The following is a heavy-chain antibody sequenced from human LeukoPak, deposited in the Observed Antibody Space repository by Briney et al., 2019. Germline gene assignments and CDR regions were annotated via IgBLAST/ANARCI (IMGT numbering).Heavy chain of an antibody. Sequence: SETLSLTCTVSGGSISSYYWSWIRQPAGKGLEWIGRIYTSGSTNYNPSLKSRVTMSVDTSKSQFSLKLSSVTAADTAVYYCAREDSSSFRVWFDPWGQGTLVTVSS. D-gene: IGHD6-13*01. CDR1: GGSISSYY. J-gene: IGHJ5*02. V-gene: IGHV4-4*07. CDR2: IYTSGST. CDR3: AREDSSSFRVWFDP.